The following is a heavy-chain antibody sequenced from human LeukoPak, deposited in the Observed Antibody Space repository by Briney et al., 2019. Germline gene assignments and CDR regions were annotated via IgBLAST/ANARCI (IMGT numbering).Heavy chain of an antibody. Sequence: GGSLRLFCAASGFTVSSNYMSWVRQAPGKGLEWVSVIYSGGSTYYADSVKGRFTISRDNSKNTLYLQMNSLRAEDTAVYYCARDSDYDSSGYYYYGMDVWGQGTTVIVSS. D-gene: IGHD3-22*01. CDR3: ARDSDYDSSGYYYYGMDV. J-gene: IGHJ6*02. V-gene: IGHV3-66*01. CDR1: GFTVSSNY. CDR2: IYSGGST.